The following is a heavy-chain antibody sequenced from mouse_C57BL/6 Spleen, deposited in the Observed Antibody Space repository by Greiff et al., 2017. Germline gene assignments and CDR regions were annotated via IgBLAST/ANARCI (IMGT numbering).Heavy chain of an antibody. D-gene: IGHD2-3*01. V-gene: IGHV5-16*01. J-gene: IGHJ3*01. CDR2: INYDGSST. CDR3: ARWNDGYYGGFAY. Sequence: EVKVEESEGGLVQPGSSMKLSCTASGFTFSDYYMAWVRQVPEKGLEWVANINYDGSSTYYLDSLKSRFIISRDNAKNILYLQMSSLKSEDTATYYCARWNDGYYGGFAYWGQGTLVTVSA. CDR1: GFTFSDYY.